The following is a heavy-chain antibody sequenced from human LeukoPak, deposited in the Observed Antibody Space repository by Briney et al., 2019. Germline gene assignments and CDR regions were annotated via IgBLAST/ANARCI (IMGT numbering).Heavy chain of an antibody. V-gene: IGHV1-2*02. CDR3: ARDCSSTRFRDDAFDI. CDR1: GYTFTGYY. CDR2: INPNSGGT. D-gene: IGHD2-2*01. J-gene: IGHJ3*02. Sequence: ASVKVSCKASGYTFTGYYMHWVRQAPGQGLEWVGWINPNSGGTNYAQKFQGRVTMTRDTSISTAYMELSSLRSDDTAVYYCARDCSSTRFRDDAFDIWGQGTMVTVSS.